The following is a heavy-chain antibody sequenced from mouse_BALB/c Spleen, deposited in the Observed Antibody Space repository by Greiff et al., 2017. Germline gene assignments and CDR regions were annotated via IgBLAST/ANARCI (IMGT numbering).Heavy chain of an antibody. CDR3: TGGYGSYGREYYAMDY. V-gene: IGHV6-3*01. CDR1: GFTFSSYW. CDR2: IRLKSDNYAT. J-gene: IGHJ4*01. D-gene: IGHD2-10*02. Sequence: EVQLVESGAGLVQPGGSMKLSCVASGFTFSSYWMSWVRQSPEKGLEWVAEIRLKSDNYATNHAVSVKGKFTISREDTKSRLYLQMNSLRAEDTGIYYGTGGYGSYGREYYAMDYWGQGTSVTVSS.